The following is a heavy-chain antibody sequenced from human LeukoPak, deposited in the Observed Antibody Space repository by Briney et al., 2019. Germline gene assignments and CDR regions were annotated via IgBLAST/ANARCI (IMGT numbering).Heavy chain of an antibody. D-gene: IGHD5-12*01. CDR1: GFTFDDYG. V-gene: IGHV3-20*04. CDR2: INWNGGST. Sequence: GGSLRLSCAASGFTFDDYGMSWVRQAPGKGLEWVSGINWNGGSTGYADSVKGRFTISRGNAKNSLYLQMNSLRAEDTALYYCARGEPSSWLRLPTPFDYWGQGTLVTVSS. CDR3: ARGEPSSWLRLPTPFDY. J-gene: IGHJ4*02.